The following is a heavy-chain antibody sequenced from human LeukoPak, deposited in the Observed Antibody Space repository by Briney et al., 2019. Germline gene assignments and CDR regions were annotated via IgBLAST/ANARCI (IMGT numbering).Heavy chain of an antibody. J-gene: IGHJ4*02. CDR2: FDPEDGKT. Sequence: ASVNVSCKVSGYTLTDLSMHWVRQAPGKGPEWMGGFDPEDGKTIYAQKFQVRVTMTEDPSTDTTYMELSSLRSEDTAVYYCAKPKSSYFDGSGYYYDYWGQGTLITVSS. CDR3: AKPKSSYFDGSGYYYDY. CDR1: GYTLTDLS. V-gene: IGHV1-24*01. D-gene: IGHD3-22*01.